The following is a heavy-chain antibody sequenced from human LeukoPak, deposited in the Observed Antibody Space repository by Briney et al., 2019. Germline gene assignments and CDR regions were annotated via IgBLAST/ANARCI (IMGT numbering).Heavy chain of an antibody. CDR1: GGSFSGYY. D-gene: IGHD2-21*02. J-gene: IGHJ3*02. V-gene: IGHV4-34*01. Sequence: SETLSLTCAVYGGSFSGYYWSWIRQPPGKGLEWIGEINHSGSTNYNPSLKSRVTISVDTSKNQFSLKLSSVTAADTAVYYCARVGEDIVVVTADAFDIWGQGTMVTVSS. CDR2: INHSGST. CDR3: ARVGEDIVVVTADAFDI.